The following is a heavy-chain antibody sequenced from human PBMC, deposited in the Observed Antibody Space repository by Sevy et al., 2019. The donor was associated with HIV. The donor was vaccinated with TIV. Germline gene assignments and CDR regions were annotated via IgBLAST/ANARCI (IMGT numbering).Heavy chain of an antibody. CDR1: GYSITRGYN. CDR3: ARGGYYVTSGYYSHFFDY. J-gene: IGHJ4*02. V-gene: IGHV4-38-2*01. CDR2: LDHSGST. Sequence: SETLSLTCAVSGYSITRGYNWGWIRQPPGKGLEWIGSLDHSGSTSFSGSLRSRASISVDTSKNQFSLKLTSVTASDTAVYFCARGGYYVTSGYYSHFFDYRGQGTLVTVSS. D-gene: IGHD3-22*01.